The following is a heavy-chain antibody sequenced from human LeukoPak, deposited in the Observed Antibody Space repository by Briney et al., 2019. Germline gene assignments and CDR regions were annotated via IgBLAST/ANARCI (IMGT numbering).Heavy chain of an antibody. D-gene: IGHD6-13*01. CDR3: ARVGQLAFDY. V-gene: IGHV4-34*01. J-gene: IGHJ4*02. CDR1: GGSFSGYY. CDR2: IYYSGNT. Sequence: SETLSLTCAVYGGSFSGYYWGWIRRPPGKGLEWIGSIYYSGNTYYNPSLKSRVTISVDTSKNQFSLKLTSVAAADTAVYYCARVGQLAFDYWGQGTLVTVSS.